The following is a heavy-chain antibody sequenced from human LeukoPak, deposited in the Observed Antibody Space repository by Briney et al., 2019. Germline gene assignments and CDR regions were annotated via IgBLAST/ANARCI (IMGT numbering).Heavy chain of an antibody. J-gene: IGHJ6*02. CDR3: ARDNGPYYYGMDV. CDR1: GGSISSYY. Sequence: PSETLSLTCTVSGGSISSYYWSWIRQPPGKGLEWIGYIYYNGGTNYNPSLRSRVTISVDTSKNHFSLRLSSVTAADTAMYYCARDNGPYYYGMDVWGQGTTVTVSS. D-gene: IGHD4-17*01. CDR2: IYYNGGT. V-gene: IGHV4-59*01.